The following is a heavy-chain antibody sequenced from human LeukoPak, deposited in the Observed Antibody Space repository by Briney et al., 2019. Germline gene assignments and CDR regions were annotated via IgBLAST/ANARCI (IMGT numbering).Heavy chain of an antibody. CDR3: TREGGPRGYGAYVPSDAFDI. J-gene: IGHJ3*02. Sequence: GGSLRLSCAASGFTFSSYGMHWVRQAPGKGLEWVAFIRYDGSNKYYADSVKGRFTISRDNAKNSLYLQMNSLRAEDTAFYYFTREGGPRGYGAYVPSDAFDIWGQGTMVTVSS. CDR2: IRYDGSNK. D-gene: IGHD5-12*01. V-gene: IGHV3-30*02. CDR1: GFTFSSYG.